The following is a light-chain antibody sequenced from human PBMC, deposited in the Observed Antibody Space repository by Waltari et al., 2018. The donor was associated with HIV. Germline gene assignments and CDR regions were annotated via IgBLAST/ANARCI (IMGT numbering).Light chain of an antibody. CDR1: SSNIGTYT. J-gene: IGLJ2*01. CDR3: AAWDGSLNGVL. Sequence: QSVLTQPPSASGTPGQRVTISCSGSSSNIGTYTVNWYRPLPGTAPKLLIHSNNQRPSGFPDRFSGSESGASASLAISGRQSEDEADYYWAAWDGSLNGVLFGGGTKLTVL. V-gene: IGLV1-44*01. CDR2: SNN.